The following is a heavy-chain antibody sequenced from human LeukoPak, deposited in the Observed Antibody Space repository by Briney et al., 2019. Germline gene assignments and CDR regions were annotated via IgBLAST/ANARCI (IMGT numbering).Heavy chain of an antibody. J-gene: IGHJ6*02. Sequence: PSETLSLTCTVSGGSISSSSYYWGWIRQPPGKGLEWIGSIYYSGSTYYNPSLKSRVTISVDTSKNQFSLKLSSVTAADTAVYYCARRGVLGGWYPEYGMDVWGQGTTVTVSS. V-gene: IGHV4-39*01. CDR1: GGSISSSSYY. D-gene: IGHD6-19*01. CDR3: ARRGVLGGWYPEYGMDV. CDR2: IYYSGST.